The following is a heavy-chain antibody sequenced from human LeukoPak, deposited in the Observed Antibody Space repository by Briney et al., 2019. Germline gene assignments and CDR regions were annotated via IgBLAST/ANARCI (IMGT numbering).Heavy chain of an antibody. D-gene: IGHD3-22*01. CDR3: AREDVYDSSGYYGHPNNWFDP. CDR2: IIPILGIA. V-gene: IGHV1-69*04. Sequence: SVKVSCKASGGTFSSYAISWVRQAPGQGLEWMGRIIPILGIANYAQKFQGRVTITADKSTSTAYIELSSLRSEDAAVYYCAREDVYDSSGYYGHPNNWFDPWGQGTLVTVSS. J-gene: IGHJ5*02. CDR1: GGTFSSYA.